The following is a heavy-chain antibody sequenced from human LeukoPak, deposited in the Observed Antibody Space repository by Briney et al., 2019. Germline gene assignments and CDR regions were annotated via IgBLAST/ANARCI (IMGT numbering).Heavy chain of an antibody. CDR2: NFYSGRT. CDR1: GGSISSSNYY. D-gene: IGHD3-22*01. Sequence: PSETLSLTCTVSGGSISSSNYYWGWIRQPPGKGLEWIGSNFYSGRTYNNPSLKSRVSISVDTSKNQSSLKLTSVTAADTAVYYCTRGSYYDSSGYYRDWGQGTLVTVSS. V-gene: IGHV4-39*01. J-gene: IGHJ4*02. CDR3: TRGSYYDSSGYYRD.